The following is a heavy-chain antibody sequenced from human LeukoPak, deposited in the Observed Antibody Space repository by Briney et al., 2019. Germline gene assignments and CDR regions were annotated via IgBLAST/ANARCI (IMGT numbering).Heavy chain of an antibody. CDR1: GSTFSSYG. CDR3: AKDQGGYYGSGSYSPNDY. CDR2: IRYDGSNK. V-gene: IGHV3-30*02. J-gene: IGHJ4*02. Sequence: GGSLRLSCAASGSTFSSYGMHWVRQAPGKGLEWVAFIRYDGSNKYYADSVKGRFTISRDNSKNTLYLQMNSLRAEDTAVYYCAKDQGGYYGSGSYSPNDYWGQGTLVTVSS. D-gene: IGHD3-10*01.